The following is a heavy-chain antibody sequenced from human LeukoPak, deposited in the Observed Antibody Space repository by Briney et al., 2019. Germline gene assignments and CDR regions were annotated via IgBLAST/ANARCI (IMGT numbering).Heavy chain of an antibody. CDR1: GGSISSSSYY. V-gene: IGHV4-39*07. D-gene: IGHD3-22*01. CDR2: IYHSGST. Sequence: SETLSLTCTVSGGSISSSSYYWGWIRQPPGKGLEWIGSIYHSGSTYYNPSLKSRVTISVDTSKNQFSLELSSVTAADTAVYYCARSVYYYDSSGYYVYYYYMDVWGKGTTVTVSS. J-gene: IGHJ6*03. CDR3: ARSVYYYDSSGYYVYYYYMDV.